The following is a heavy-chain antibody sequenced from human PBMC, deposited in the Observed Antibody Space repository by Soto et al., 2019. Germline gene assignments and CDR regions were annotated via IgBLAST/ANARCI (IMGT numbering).Heavy chain of an antibody. J-gene: IGHJ4*02. CDR3: ARGGEWLRLAPFDY. CDR2: IYHSGST. D-gene: IGHD5-12*01. V-gene: IGHV4-30-2*01. CDR1: GGSISSGGYS. Sequence: QLQLQESGSGLVKPSQTLSLTCAVSGGSISSGGYSWSWIRQPPGKGLEWIGYIYHSGSTYYNPSLKSRVTISVDRSKHQFSLKLSSVTAADTAVYYCARGGEWLRLAPFDYWGQGTLVTVSS.